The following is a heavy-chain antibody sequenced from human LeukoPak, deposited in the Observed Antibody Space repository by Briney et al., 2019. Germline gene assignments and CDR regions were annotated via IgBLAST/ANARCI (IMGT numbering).Heavy chain of an antibody. CDR2: IYYSGST. CDR1: GGSISSNSYY. V-gene: IGHV4-39*02. D-gene: IGHD3-22*01. CDR3: AREGTLYYDSSGYNDY. J-gene: IGHJ4*02. Sequence: SETLSLTCAVSGGSISSNSYYWGWIRQPPGKGLEWIGSIYYSGSTYYSPSLKSRVTISVDTSKNQFSLKLSSVTAADTAVYYCAREGTLYYDSSGYNDYWGQGTLVTVSS.